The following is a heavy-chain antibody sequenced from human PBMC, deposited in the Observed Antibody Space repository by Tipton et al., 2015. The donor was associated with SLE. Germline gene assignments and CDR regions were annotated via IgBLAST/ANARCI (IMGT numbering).Heavy chain of an antibody. CDR1: GFNLSSYA. J-gene: IGHJ6*02. CDR3: ARVPVSTPEYGLDV. V-gene: IGHV3-30-3*01. Sequence: SLRLSCAASGFNLSSYAMHWVRQAPGKGLEWVAVIPYDGSNKYYADSVKGRFTISRDNSKNTLYLQMNSLRPEDTAVYYCARVPVSTPEYGLDVWGQGTTVTVSS. CDR2: IPYDGSNK.